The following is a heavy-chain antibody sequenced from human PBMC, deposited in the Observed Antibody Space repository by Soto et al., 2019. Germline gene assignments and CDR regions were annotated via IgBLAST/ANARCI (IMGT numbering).Heavy chain of an antibody. J-gene: IGHJ4*02. Sequence: GGSLRLACAASGFTFNNYAMNWVRQAPGKGLEWVATISATGGSTYYADSVKGRFTISRDNSKNTLYLQMNGLRVEDTAVYYCAKDRLAGNFDYWGQGTQVTVSS. CDR2: ISATGGST. V-gene: IGHV3-23*01. CDR1: GFTFNNYA. CDR3: AKDRLAGNFDY.